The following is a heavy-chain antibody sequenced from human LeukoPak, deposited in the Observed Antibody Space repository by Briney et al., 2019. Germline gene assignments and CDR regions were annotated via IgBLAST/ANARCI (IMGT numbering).Heavy chain of an antibody. D-gene: IGHD6-13*01. J-gene: IGHJ4*02. CDR1: GYTFTNYA. V-gene: IGHV1-8*01. Sequence: ASVKVSCKASGYTFTNYAINWVRQAPGQGLEWMGWMNPHNGNTGFAQKFQGSLTMTRDTSISTAYMELSSLRSEDTAVYYCARDETAAGTCFDYWGQGTLVTVSS. CDR2: MNPHNGNT. CDR3: ARDETAAGTCFDY.